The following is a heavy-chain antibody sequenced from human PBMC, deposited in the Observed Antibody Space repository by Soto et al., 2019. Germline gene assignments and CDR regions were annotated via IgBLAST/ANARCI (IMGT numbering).Heavy chain of an antibody. V-gene: IGHV1-46*01. CDR2: INPSGGST. CDR3: ARNDKSGLDY. CDR1: GYTFINYY. J-gene: IGHJ4*02. Sequence: ASVKVSCKASGYTFINYYIHWVRQAPGQGLEWMGMINPSGGSTSYAQKFQGRVTMTSDTSTRTVYMELSSLRSEDTAVYYCARNDKSGLDYWGQGTLVTVPQ. D-gene: IGHD1-1*01.